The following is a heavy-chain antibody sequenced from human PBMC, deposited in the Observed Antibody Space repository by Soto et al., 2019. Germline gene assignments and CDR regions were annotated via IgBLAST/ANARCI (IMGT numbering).Heavy chain of an antibody. CDR2: MNPNSGNT. Sequence: ASVKVSCKASGYTFTSYDINWVRQATGQGLEWMGWMNPNSGNTGYAQKFQGRVTITADESTSTAYMELSSLRSDDTAMYYCARGSVTTAFDYWGQGTLVTVSS. D-gene: IGHD4-17*01. CDR3: ARGSVTTAFDY. V-gene: IGHV1-8*01. J-gene: IGHJ4*02. CDR1: GYTFTSYD.